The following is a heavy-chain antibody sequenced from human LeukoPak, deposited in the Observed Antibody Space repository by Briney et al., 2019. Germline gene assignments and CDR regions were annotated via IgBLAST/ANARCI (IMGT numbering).Heavy chain of an antibody. V-gene: IGHV1-69-2*01. CDR2: VDPEDGET. CDR1: GYTFTGYY. Sequence: ASVKVSCKVSGYTFTGYYMHWVQQAPGKGLEWMGLVDPEDGETIYAEKFQGRVTITADTSTDTAYMELSSLRSEDTAVYYCATGTFYDSSGLHYWGQGTLVTVSS. D-gene: IGHD3-22*01. CDR3: ATGTFYDSSGLHY. J-gene: IGHJ4*02.